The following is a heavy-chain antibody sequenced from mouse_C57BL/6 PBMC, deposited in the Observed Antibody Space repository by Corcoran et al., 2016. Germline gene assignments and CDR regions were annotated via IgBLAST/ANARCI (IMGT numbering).Heavy chain of an antibody. D-gene: IGHD2-4*01. CDR3: ARRGYDSDLYWVAY. CDR1: WYTFTTYG. V-gene: IGHV9-3*01. CDR2: INTYSGVP. Sequence: QIRLVQSGPELKKPGETVKIYCKASWYTFTTYGMSWVKQAPGKCLKLMGWINTYSGVPTYADDFKGRFAFTRETSASTAYLQINNLKNEDTATYFCARRGYDSDLYWVAYWGQGTLVTVSA. J-gene: IGHJ3*01.